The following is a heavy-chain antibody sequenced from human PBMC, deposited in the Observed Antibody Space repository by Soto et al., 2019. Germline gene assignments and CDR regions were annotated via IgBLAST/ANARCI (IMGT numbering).Heavy chain of an antibody. V-gene: IGHV1-46*03. CDR1: GYTFTRYY. CDR3: ARDRAVVIVPAANHFDP. J-gene: IGHJ5*02. Sequence: ASVKVSCKASGYTFTRYYIHWVRQAPGQGLEWMGLINPSGGSTTYAREFQGRVTMTRDTSTSTVYMELSSLRSEDTAVYYCARDRAVVIVPAANHFDPWGQGTLVTVSS. D-gene: IGHD2-2*01. CDR2: INPSGGST.